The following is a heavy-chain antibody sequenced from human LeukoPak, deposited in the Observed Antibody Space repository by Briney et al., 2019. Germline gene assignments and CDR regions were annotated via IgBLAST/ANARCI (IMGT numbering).Heavy chain of an antibody. CDR1: GDSVSSKSAS. V-gene: IGHV6-1*01. Sequence: SQTLSLTCAISGDSVSSKSASWNWIRQSPWGGLEWLGRTYSRSKWFNDYAVSVKSRITINPDTSKNQFSLHLSSVSPDDTAVYYCARGTGSLDYWGQGTLVTVSS. CDR2: TYSRSKWFN. D-gene: IGHD1-26*01. J-gene: IGHJ4*02. CDR3: ARGTGSLDY.